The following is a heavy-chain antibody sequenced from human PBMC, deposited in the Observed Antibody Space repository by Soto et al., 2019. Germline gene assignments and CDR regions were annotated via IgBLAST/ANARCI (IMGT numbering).Heavy chain of an antibody. Sequence: EVQLLESGGGLVQPGGSLRLSCAASGFTFNNFAMSWVRQAPGKGLEWVSSISDGGGSTYYGDSVKGRFTISRDNSQNTLYLQMNSLRAEDTAVYYCARCPGEKCARNTIFGVVGEGFDYWGQGTLVTVSS. J-gene: IGHJ4*02. V-gene: IGHV3-23*01. CDR2: ISDGGGST. CDR1: GFTFNNFA. D-gene: IGHD3-3*01. CDR3: ARCPGEKCARNTIFGVVGEGFDY.